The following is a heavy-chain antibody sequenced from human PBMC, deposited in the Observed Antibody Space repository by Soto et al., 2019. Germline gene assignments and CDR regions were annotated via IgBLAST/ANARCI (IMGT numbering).Heavy chain of an antibody. D-gene: IGHD3-3*01. CDR2: IIPIFGTA. J-gene: IGHJ3*02. CDR1: GGTFSSYA. V-gene: IGHV1-69*13. CDR3: ARPMNPYYDFWSGYSNEFYDAFDI. Sequence: ASVKVSCKASGGTFSSYAISWVRQAPGQGLEWMGGIIPIFGTANYAQKFQGRVTITADESTSTAYMELSSLRSEDTAVYYCARPMNPYYDFWSGYSNEFYDAFDIWGQGTMVTVSS.